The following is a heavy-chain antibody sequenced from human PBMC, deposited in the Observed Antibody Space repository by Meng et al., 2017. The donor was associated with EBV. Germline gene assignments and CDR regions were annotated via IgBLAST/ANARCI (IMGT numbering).Heavy chain of an antibody. V-gene: IGHV1-2*06. J-gene: IGHJ4*02. Sequence: VQLAQAGAEVKKPGAPVKVSCKAAGYTFTGYYMHWVRQAPGQGLEWMGRINPNSGGTNYAQKFQGRVTMTRDTSISTAYMELSRLRSDDTAVYYCARVGIAVAGTGDYWGQGTLVTVSS. CDR3: ARVGIAVAGTGDY. D-gene: IGHD6-19*01. CDR2: INPNSGGT. CDR1: GYTFTGYY.